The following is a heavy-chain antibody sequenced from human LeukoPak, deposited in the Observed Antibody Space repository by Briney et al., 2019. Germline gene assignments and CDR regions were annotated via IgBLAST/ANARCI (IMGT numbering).Heavy chain of an antibody. D-gene: IGHD5-18*01. V-gene: IGHV4-59*01. CDR3: ARSRSGYSYDHAAFEI. J-gene: IGHJ3*02. Sequence: SETLSLTWTVSGGSISTYYWSWIRQPPGKGLEWIAYIDYRGSTTYNPSLRSRVTISVDTSRNQFSLKLSSVTAADTAVYYCARSRSGYSYDHAAFEIWGQGTMVTVSS. CDR2: IDYRGST. CDR1: GGSISTYY.